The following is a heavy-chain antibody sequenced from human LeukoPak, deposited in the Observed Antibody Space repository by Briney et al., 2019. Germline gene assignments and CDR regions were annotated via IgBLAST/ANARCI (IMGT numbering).Heavy chain of an antibody. CDR2: IRYDGSDK. V-gene: IGHV3-30*02. CDR3: AKDASSSSSLGD. J-gene: IGHJ4*02. CDR1: GFNLSAYA. Sequence: PGGSLRLSCVASGFNLSAYAMHWARQAPGKGLEWVSLIRYDGSDKYYADSVKGRFTTSRDISKNTLNLQMNSLRAEDTAVYYCAKDASSSSSLGDWGQGTLVTVSS. D-gene: IGHD6-6*01.